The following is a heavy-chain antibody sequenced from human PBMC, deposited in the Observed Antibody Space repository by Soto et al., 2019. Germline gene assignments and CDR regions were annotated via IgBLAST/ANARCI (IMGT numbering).Heavy chain of an antibody. CDR2: IKQDGSEK. J-gene: IGHJ6*03. Sequence: PGGSLRLSCAAAGCTCSSYGRSWVRQAPGKGLEWVANIKQDGSEKYYVDSVKGRFTISRDNAKNSLYLQMNSLRAEDTAVYYCARDELRFLEWWGDYYYMDVWGKGTTVTVSS. V-gene: IGHV3-7*01. CDR3: ARDELRFLEWWGDYYYMDV. D-gene: IGHD3-3*01. CDR1: GCTCSSYG.